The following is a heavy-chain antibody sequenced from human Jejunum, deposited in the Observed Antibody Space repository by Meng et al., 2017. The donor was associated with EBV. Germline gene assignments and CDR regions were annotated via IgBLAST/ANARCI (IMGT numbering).Heavy chain of an antibody. Sequence: QVQLVQSGSEWKPPGVTVKVSCKASGYSFTSRAMHWVRQAPGQGLEWMGWINTDTRNPTYAQGLTGRFVFSLDTSVSTAYLQISSLKAEDTAVYYCARGEGGYCSSSSCYLGTWGQGTLVTVSS. D-gene: IGHD2-2*01. J-gene: IGHJ4*02. CDR3: ARGEGGYCSSSSCYLGT. CDR2: INTDTRNP. V-gene: IGHV7-4-1*02. CDR1: GYSFTSRA.